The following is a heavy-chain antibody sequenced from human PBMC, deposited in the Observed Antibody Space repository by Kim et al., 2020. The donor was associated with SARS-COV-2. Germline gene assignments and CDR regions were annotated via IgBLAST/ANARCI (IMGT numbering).Heavy chain of an antibody. D-gene: IGHD5-12*01. J-gene: IGHJ4*02. CDR3: ARDAHRDGYNGVLDY. Sequence: ASVKVSCKASGYTFTSYYMHWVRQAPGQGLEWMGIINPSGGSTSYAQKFQGRVTMTRDTSTSTVYMELSSLRSEDTAVYYCARDAHRDGYNGVLDYWGQGTLVTVSS. V-gene: IGHV1-46*01. CDR1: GYTFTSYY. CDR2: INPSGGST.